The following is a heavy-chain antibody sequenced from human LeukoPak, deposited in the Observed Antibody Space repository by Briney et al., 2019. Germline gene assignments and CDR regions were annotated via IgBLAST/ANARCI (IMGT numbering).Heavy chain of an antibody. Sequence: ASVKVSCKASGYTFTSYGISWVRQAPGQGLEWMGWISAYNGSTNYAQKLQGRVTMTTDTSTSTAYMELRSLRSDDTAVYYCARGWRGATITYFDYWGQGTLVTVSS. CDR3: ARGWRGATITYFDY. CDR1: GYTFTSYG. V-gene: IGHV1-18*04. J-gene: IGHJ4*02. D-gene: IGHD5-12*01. CDR2: ISAYNGST.